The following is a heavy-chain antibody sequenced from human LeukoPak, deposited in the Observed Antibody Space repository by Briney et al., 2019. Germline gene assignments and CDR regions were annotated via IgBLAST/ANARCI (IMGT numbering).Heavy chain of an antibody. CDR3: ARDLDDYSNYGAYYYYMDV. J-gene: IGHJ6*03. CDR2: IIPILNIT. V-gene: IGHV1-69*04. D-gene: IGHD4-11*01. Sequence: ASVKVSCKASGGTFSSYAISWVRQAPGQGLEWMGRIIPILNITDYAQKFQGRVTITADESTSTAYMELSSLRSEDTAVYYCARDLDDYSNYGAYYYYMDVWGKGTTVTVSS. CDR1: GGTFSSYA.